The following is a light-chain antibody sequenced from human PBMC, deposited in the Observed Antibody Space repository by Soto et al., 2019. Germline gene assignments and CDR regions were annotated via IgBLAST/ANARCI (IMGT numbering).Light chain of an antibody. CDR3: QQYYSTPLT. CDR2: WAS. J-gene: IGKJ4*01. Sequence: DIVMTQSPDSLTVSLGERATINCKSSQSVLYTSNNENYLAWYQQRPGQPPKLLISWASTRESGVPDRFSGSWSGTDFTLTISSLQAADVAVYYCQQYYSTPLTFGGGTKVEIK. CDR1: QSVLYTSNNENY. V-gene: IGKV4-1*01.